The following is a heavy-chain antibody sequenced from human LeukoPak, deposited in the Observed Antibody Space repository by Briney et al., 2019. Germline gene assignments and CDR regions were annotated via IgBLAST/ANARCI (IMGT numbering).Heavy chain of an antibody. CDR2: IKDSGTT. Sequence: ASVKVSCKASGYSFTTYHIHWVRQAPGQGLEWMGIIKDSGTTIYPQKFQGRVTMTRDTSTSTVYMEVSSLRSEDTAVYYCASYDSSGYYFDYWGQGTLVTVSS. V-gene: IGHV1-46*01. D-gene: IGHD3-22*01. CDR3: ASYDSSGYYFDY. CDR1: GYSFTTYH. J-gene: IGHJ4*02.